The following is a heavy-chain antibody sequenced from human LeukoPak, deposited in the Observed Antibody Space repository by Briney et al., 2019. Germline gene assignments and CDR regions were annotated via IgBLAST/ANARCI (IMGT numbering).Heavy chain of an antibody. Sequence: SETLSLTCIDSGGSISNYLRSWIRPPPGKGLEWIWYIYYSGSTNYNPSLKSRVTILVDTSKNQFSLKVSSVSAAGTAVYYCARGQYSGSCFDNWGRGSLVAVSS. CDR1: GGSISNYL. CDR2: IYYSGST. D-gene: IGHD1-26*01. V-gene: IGHV4-59*01. J-gene: IGHJ4*02. CDR3: ARGQYSGSCFDN.